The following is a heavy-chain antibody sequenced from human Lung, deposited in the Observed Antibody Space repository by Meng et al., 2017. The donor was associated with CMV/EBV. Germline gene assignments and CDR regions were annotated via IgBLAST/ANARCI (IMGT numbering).Heavy chain of an antibody. CDR1: GFTFDDHA. Sequence: SXAASGFTFDDHAMHWVRQAPGKGLEWVSGISWNGGNMGYADSVKGRFTISRDNAKNSLYLQMDNLGTEDTALYYCVRDRNYGVYLGSDYWGQGTLVXVSS. CDR2: ISWNGGNM. J-gene: IGHJ4*02. V-gene: IGHV3-9*01. CDR3: VRDRNYGVYLGSDY. D-gene: IGHD4-17*01.